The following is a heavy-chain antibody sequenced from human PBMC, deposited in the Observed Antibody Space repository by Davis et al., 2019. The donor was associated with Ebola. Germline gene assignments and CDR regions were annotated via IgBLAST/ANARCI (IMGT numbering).Heavy chain of an antibody. V-gene: IGHV3-7*01. Sequence: GESLKISCAASGFTFRNYWMSWVRRAPGKGLEWVANIKEDGTERDYGHSVKGRFTISRDDATNSLYLQMNNLRAEDTAVYYCARDVYWGQGILVTVSS. CDR2: IKEDGTER. J-gene: IGHJ4*02. CDR1: GFTFRNYW. CDR3: ARDVY.